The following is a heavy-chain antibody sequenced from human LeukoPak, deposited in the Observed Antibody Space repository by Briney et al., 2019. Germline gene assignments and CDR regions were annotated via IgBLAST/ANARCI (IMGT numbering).Heavy chain of an antibody. CDR3: AEEEPFTVIWGLFVTIDY. Sequence: GGSLRLSCAASGFTFGTYAMSWVRQAPGKGLEWVCAITASGDRTYYADSVRGRFIISRDNSKNTLSLQMNSLRAEDTAVYYCAEEEPFTVIWGLFVTIDYWSQGALVAVSS. CDR1: GFTFGTYA. V-gene: IGHV3-23*01. CDR2: ITASGDRT. J-gene: IGHJ4*02. D-gene: IGHD3-10*01.